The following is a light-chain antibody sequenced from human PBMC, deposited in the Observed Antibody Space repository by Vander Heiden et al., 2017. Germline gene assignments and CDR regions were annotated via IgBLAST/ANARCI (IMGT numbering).Light chain of an antibody. J-gene: IGLJ2*01. V-gene: IGLV1-51*01. CDR1: SSNIGINY. Sequence: QSVLTQPPSLSTAPGQKVTIPCSGNSSNIGINYVSWYQQLPGTAPNLLIYDNNKRPSGIPDRFSGSKSGTSATLDITGLQTGDEGDYYCGTWDIGLSIVIFGGGTKLTVL. CDR3: GTWDIGLSIVI. CDR2: DNN.